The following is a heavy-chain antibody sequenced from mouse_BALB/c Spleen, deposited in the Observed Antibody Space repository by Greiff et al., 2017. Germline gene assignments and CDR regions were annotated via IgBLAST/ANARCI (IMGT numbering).Heavy chain of an antibody. Sequence: EVQRVESGGGLVQPGGSRKLSCAASGFTFSSFGMHWVRQAPEKGLEWVAYISSGSSTIYYADTVKGRFTISSDNPKNTLFLQMTSLRSEDTARYYCARWDGKGAMDYWGQGTSVTVSS. D-gene: IGHD2-1*01. CDR2: ISSGSSTI. CDR3: ARWDGKGAMDY. J-gene: IGHJ4*01. V-gene: IGHV5-17*02. CDR1: GFTFSSFG.